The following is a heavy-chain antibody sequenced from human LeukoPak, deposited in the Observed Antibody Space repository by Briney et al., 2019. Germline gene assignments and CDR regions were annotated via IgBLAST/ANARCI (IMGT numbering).Heavy chain of an antibody. V-gene: IGHV3-30*18. Sequence: GGSLRLSSVASGLTLNSYAMHWVRQAPGKGLERVAAISNDGSNKYYGDSVKGRFTISRDNPKNTVYLQMNSLRAEDTAVYYCTKDRYCDSTSCPTDYWGQGTLVIVSS. CDR3: TKDRYCDSTSCPTDY. CDR2: ISNDGSNK. D-gene: IGHD3-22*01. CDR1: GLTLNSYA. J-gene: IGHJ4*02.